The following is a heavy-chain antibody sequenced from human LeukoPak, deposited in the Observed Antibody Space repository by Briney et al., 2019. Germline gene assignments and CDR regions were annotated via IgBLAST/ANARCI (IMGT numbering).Heavy chain of an antibody. D-gene: IGHD6-6*01. Sequence: SETLSLTCTVSGGSISSSSYYWGWLRQPPGKGLEWVGSIYYSGSTYYNPSLKSRVTISVDTSKNQFSLKLSSVTAADTAVYYCARVQLVFSYYYYYMDVWGKGTTVTVSS. CDR2: IYYSGST. V-gene: IGHV4-39*07. J-gene: IGHJ6*03. CDR3: ARVQLVFSYYYYYMDV. CDR1: GGSISSSSYY.